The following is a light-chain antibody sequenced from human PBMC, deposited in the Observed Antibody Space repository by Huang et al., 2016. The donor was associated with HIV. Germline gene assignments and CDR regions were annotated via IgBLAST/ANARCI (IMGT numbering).Light chain of an antibody. Sequence: EIVLTQSPATLSLSPGERAPLSCRASQSVSSYLACYQQKPGQAPRLLIYDASNRATGIPARFSGSGSGTDFTLTISSLEPEDFAVYYCQHRSNWPPTFGGGTKVEIK. V-gene: IGKV3-11*01. CDR1: QSVSSY. CDR3: QHRSNWPPT. CDR2: DAS. J-gene: IGKJ4*01.